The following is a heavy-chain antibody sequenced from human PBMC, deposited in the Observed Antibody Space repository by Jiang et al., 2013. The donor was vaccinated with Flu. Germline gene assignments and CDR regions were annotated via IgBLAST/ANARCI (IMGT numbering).Heavy chain of an antibody. Sequence: GLLKPSETLSLTCTVSGGSISSYYWSWIRQPPGKGLEWIGYIYYSGSTNYNPSLKSRVTISVDTSKNQFSLKLSSVTAADTAVYYCARASPMTPYLDYWGQGTLVTVSS. CDR1: GGSISSYY. V-gene: IGHV4-59*01. CDR3: ARASPMTPYLDY. CDR2: IYYSGST. J-gene: IGHJ4*02. D-gene: IGHD2-15*01.